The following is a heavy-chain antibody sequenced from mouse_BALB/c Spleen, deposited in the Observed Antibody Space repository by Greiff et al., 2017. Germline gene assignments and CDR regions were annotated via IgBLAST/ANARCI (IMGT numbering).Heavy chain of an antibody. V-gene: IGHV1S22*01. Sequence: LQQPGSELVRPGASVKLSCKASGYTFTSYWMHWVKQRPGQGLEWIGNIYPGSGSTNYDEKFKSKATLTVDTSSSTAYMQLSSLTSEDSAVYYCTRGGTMGRYVDYYAMDYWGQGTSVTVSS. D-gene: IGHD1-1*02. CDR2: IYPGSGST. J-gene: IGHJ4*01. CDR1: GYTFTSYW. CDR3: TRGGTMGRYVDYYAMDY.